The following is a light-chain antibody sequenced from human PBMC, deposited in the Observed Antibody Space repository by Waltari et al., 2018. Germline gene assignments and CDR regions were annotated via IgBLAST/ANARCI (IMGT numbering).Light chain of an antibody. CDR1: SSDVGGYNY. J-gene: IGLJ2*01. V-gene: IGLV2-8*01. CDR2: EVN. CDR3: TSYAGSHNWV. Sequence: QSALTQPPSAYGSPGQSVTISCTGTSSDVGGYNYVSWYQHHPGKAPKLMISEVNKRPSGVPVRFSGSKSGNTASLTVSGLQADDEADYYCTSYAGSHNWVFGGGTKLTVL.